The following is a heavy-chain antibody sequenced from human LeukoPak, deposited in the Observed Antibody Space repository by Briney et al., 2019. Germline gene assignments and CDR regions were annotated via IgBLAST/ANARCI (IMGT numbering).Heavy chain of an antibody. V-gene: IGHV1-69*13. D-gene: IGHD3-22*01. CDR2: IIPIFSTA. J-gene: IGHJ4*02. CDR3: AREGNYDSSGYYYGHY. CDR1: GGTFSSYA. Sequence: SVTVSCKASGGTFSSYAISWVRQAPGQGLEWMGGIIPIFSTANYAQKFQGRVTITADESTSTAYMELSSLRSEDTAVYYCAREGNYDSSGYYYGHYWGQGTLVTVSS.